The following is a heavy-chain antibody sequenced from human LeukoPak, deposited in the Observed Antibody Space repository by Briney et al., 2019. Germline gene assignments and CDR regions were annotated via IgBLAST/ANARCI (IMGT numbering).Heavy chain of an antibody. CDR1: GYTFTSYG. D-gene: IGHD3-9*01. V-gene: IGHV1-18*04. Sequence: ASVKVSCKASGYTFTSYGISWVRQAPGQGLEWMGWISAYNGNTNYAQKLQGGVTMTTDTSTSTAYMELRSLRSDDTAVYYCARDRLRYFDWLLPLDNYYGMDVWGKGTTVTVSS. J-gene: IGHJ6*04. CDR2: ISAYNGNT. CDR3: ARDRLRYFDWLLPLDNYYGMDV.